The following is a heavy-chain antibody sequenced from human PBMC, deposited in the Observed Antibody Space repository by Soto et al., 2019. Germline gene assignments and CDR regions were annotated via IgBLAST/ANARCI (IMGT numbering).Heavy chain of an antibody. CDR3: ARVTTGKNLYYFYGLDV. CDR1: GFTFDTYG. J-gene: IGHJ6*02. Sequence: GGSLRLSCVASGFTFDTYGIHWVRQAPGKGLQWVALISYEGSNTYYADSVRGRFTISRDNSKNTLYLQINALRPEDTGVYYCARVTTGKNLYYFYGLDVWGQGTSVTVSS. CDR2: ISYEGSNT. D-gene: IGHD1-1*01. V-gene: IGHV3-30-3*01.